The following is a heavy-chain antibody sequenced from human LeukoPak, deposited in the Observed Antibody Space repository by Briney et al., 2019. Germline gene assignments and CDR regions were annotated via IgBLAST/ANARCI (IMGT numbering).Heavy chain of an antibody. D-gene: IGHD3-10*01. Sequence: GGSLRLSCAASGFTFSTNGMHWVRQAPGKGLEWVAFIQSDGTDKYYADSVKGRFTISRDNSKNTLYLQLNSLRTEDTAVYYCARDSQMVRGVMGWFDPWGQGTLVTVSS. CDR2: IQSDGTDK. V-gene: IGHV3-30*02. J-gene: IGHJ5*02. CDR3: ARDSQMVRGVMGWFDP. CDR1: GFTFSTNG.